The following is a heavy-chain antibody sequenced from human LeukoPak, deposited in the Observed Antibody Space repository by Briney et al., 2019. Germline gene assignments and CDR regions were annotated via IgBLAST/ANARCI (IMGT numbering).Heavy chain of an antibody. V-gene: IGHV4-39*01. Sequence: SETLSLTCSVSGGSVSSSIYHWGWIRQPPGKGLEWTGSIYYTGNTYYNPSLKSRLTVSVDTSKNQFSLKVRSVTAADTALYYCARLRTRTPGDYWGQGTLVTVSS. CDR3: ARLRTRTPGDY. J-gene: IGHJ4*02. CDR2: IYYTGNT. CDR1: GGSVSSSIYH. D-gene: IGHD1-1*01.